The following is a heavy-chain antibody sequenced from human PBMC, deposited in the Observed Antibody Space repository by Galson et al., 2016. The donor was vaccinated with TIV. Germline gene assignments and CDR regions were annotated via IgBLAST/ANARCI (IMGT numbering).Heavy chain of an antibody. CDR3: ARGPPGGADY. Sequence: SLRLSCAASGFTFSNYWMHWVRQAPGKGLVWVSRIYTGGSRSSYADSVKGRFTISRDDAKNTLSLQMNSLRVEDTAVYYCARGPPGGADYWGQGTLVTVSS. CDR1: GFTFSNYW. J-gene: IGHJ4*02. V-gene: IGHV3-74*01. D-gene: IGHD3-10*01. CDR2: IYTGGSRS.